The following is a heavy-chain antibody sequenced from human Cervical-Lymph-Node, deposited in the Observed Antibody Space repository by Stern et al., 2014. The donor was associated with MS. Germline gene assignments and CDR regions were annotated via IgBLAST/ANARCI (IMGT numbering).Heavy chain of an antibody. Sequence: VQLVESGPGLVKPSETLSLTCSVSDDSIRSYYWSWIRQPPGKGLEWIGHIYYNGNTNYNPSLKSRVTLSIDTSKKQFSLKLRSVTAADTAVYYCARVYSSGRNWFDPWGQGTLVTVSS. D-gene: IGHD6-19*01. CDR1: DDSIRSYY. CDR2: IYYNGNT. J-gene: IGHJ5*02. V-gene: IGHV4-59*01. CDR3: ARVYSSGRNWFDP.